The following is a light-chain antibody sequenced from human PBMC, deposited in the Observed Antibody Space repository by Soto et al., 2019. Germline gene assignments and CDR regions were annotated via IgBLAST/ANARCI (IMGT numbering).Light chain of an antibody. CDR2: DAS. CDR3: QQYHNSPIT. CDR1: QDINTY. J-gene: IGKJ5*01. V-gene: IGKV3-11*01. Sequence: EVVLTQSPATLSLSPGEKATLSCRASQDINTYLGWYQQKPGQPPRLLIYDASNRASGIPARFSGSGSGTDFTLTISRLEPEDFAVYYCQQYHNSPITFGQGTRLEI.